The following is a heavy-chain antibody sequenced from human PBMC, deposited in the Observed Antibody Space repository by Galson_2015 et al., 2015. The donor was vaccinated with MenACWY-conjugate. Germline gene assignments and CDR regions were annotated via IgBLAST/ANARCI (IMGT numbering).Heavy chain of an antibody. CDR3: ARVSKPTVFGVLLPFDAFDV. CDR1: NGSFTSDDYC. V-gene: IGHV4-31*03. J-gene: IGHJ3*01. D-gene: IGHD3-3*01. CDR2: IYKSGRT. Sequence: TLSLTCTVSNGSFTSDDYCWSWIRQQPGKGLEWIGYIYKSGRTHYTPSLKSRVTMSADTSTNQLSLKLTSVTAADTAVYYCARVSKPTVFGVLLPFDAFDVWGQGTMVTVSS.